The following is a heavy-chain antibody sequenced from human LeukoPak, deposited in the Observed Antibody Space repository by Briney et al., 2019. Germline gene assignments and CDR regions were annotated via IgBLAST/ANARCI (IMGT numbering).Heavy chain of an antibody. CDR2: INPNSGGT. CDR1: GYTFTSYY. J-gene: IGHJ6*02. D-gene: IGHD3-3*01. V-gene: IGHV1-2*02. Sequence: ASVKVSCKASGYTFTSYYMHWVRQAPGQGLEWMGWINPNSGGTNYAQKFQGRVTMTRDTSISTAYMELSRLRSDDTAVYHCARDRVEWLQSFYYYYGMDVWGQGTTVTVSS. CDR3: ARDRVEWLQSFYYYYGMDV.